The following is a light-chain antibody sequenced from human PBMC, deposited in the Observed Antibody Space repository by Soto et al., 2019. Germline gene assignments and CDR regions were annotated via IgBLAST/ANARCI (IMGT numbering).Light chain of an antibody. J-gene: IGKJ1*01. CDR3: QHYNNWPPWT. V-gene: IGKV3-15*01. CDR2: GAS. CDR1: QSVSSN. Sequence: EIVMTQSPATLSVSPGERATLSCRASQSVSSNLAWYQQKPGQPPSLLLYGASTRATGIPARCSGSGSGTEFTLTISSLQSEDFAVDYCQHYNNWPPWTFGQGTKVEIK.